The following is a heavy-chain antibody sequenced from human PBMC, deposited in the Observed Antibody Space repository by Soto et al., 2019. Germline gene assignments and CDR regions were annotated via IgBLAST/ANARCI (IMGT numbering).Heavy chain of an antibody. CDR1: GFSFSSYW. V-gene: IGHV3-7*01. Sequence: EVQLVESGGGLVQPGGSLRLSCVASGFSFSSYWMAWVRQVPGKGLEWVAKIKEDGREEYYVDSAKGRFTISRDNANNLLYLQMNSLRVEDTALFYCAREDGLRTVDYWGEGTLVTVSS. CDR2: IKEDGREE. J-gene: IGHJ4*02. CDR3: AREDGLRTVDY.